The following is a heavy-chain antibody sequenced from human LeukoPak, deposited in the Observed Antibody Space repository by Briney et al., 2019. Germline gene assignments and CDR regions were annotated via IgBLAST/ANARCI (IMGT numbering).Heavy chain of an antibody. V-gene: IGHV3-23*01. D-gene: IGHD3-10*01. CDR3: AKTAARAYGSYYYYMDV. CDR2: ISGSGGST. Sequence: GGSLRLSCAASGFTFSSYAMSWVRQAPGKGLEWVSAISGSGGSTYYADSVEGRFTISRDNSKNTLYLQMNSLRAEDTAVYYCAKTAARAYGSYYYYMDVWGKGTTVTVSS. CDR1: GFTFSSYA. J-gene: IGHJ6*03.